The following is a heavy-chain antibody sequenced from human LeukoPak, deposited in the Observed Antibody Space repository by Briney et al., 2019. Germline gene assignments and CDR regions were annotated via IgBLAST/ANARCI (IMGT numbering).Heavy chain of an antibody. CDR2: IYYSGST. V-gene: IGHV4-59*08. CDR3: ARQGSDYYDSSGYYYGNWFDP. D-gene: IGHD3-22*01. J-gene: IGHJ5*02. Sequence: SETLSLTCTVSGGSISSYYWSWIRQPPGKGLEWIGYIYYSGSTNYNPSLKSRVTISVDTSKNQFSLKLSSVTAADTAVYYCARQGSDYYDSSGYYYGNWFDPWGQGTLVTVSS. CDR1: GGSISSYY.